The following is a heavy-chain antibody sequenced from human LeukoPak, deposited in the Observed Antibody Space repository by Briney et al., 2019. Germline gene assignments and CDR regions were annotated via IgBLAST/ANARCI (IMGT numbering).Heavy chain of an antibody. CDR1: GGSISSGDYP. Sequence: SETLSLTCTVSGGSISSGDYPWSWIRQPPGKGLEWIGYIFHTGHTSYNPSLKSRVTISVDMSKNQLSLRLTSVTAADTAVYYGARGFYGAGSHFDYWGQGTLVTVSS. J-gene: IGHJ4*02. CDR2: IFHTGHT. CDR3: ARGFYGAGSHFDY. D-gene: IGHD3-10*01. V-gene: IGHV4-30-2*01.